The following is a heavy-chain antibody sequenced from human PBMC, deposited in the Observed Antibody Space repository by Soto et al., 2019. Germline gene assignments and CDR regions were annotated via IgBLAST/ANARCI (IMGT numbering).Heavy chain of an antibody. D-gene: IGHD2-15*01. CDR2: ISYDGSNK. CDR1: GFTFSSYG. V-gene: IGHV3-30*18. J-gene: IGHJ3*02. CDR3: AKAFEYCSGGSCSLAFDI. Sequence: GGSLRLSCAASGFTFSSYGMHWVRQAPGKGLEWVAVISYDGSNKYYADSVKGRFTISRDNSKNTLYLQMNSLRAEDTAVYYCAKAFEYCSGGSCSLAFDIWGQGTMVTVSS.